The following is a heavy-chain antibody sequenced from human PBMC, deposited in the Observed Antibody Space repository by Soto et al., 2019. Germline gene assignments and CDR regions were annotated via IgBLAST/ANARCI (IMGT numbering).Heavy chain of an antibody. CDR3: TTSSAAGTFPDYYYYYGMDV. CDR2: IKSKTDGGTT. V-gene: IGHV3-15*07. CDR1: GFTFSNAC. J-gene: IGHJ6*02. Sequence: VGSLRLSCAASGFTFSNACMNWVRQAPGKGLEWVGRIKSKTDGGTTDYAAPVKGRFTISRDDSKNTLYLQMNSLKTEDTAVYYCTTSSAAGTFPDYYYYYGMDVWGQGTTVTVSS. D-gene: IGHD6-13*01.